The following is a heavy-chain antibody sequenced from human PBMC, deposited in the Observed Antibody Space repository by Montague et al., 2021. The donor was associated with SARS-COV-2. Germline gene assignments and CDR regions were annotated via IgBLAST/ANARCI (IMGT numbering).Heavy chain of an antibody. J-gene: IGHJ4*02. CDR2: INHSEST. D-gene: IGHD2-21*01. Sequence: SETLSLTCAVYGGPFSGDGSFSGYYWTWLRQPPGKGLEWFGEINHSESTNYNPSFKSRVIMSVDTSRNQFSLKLSSVTAADTAVYYCARAIQSQPLVVVIAIPRPFYYFDHWGQGTLVTVSS. CDR1: GGPFSGDGSFSGYY. CDR3: ARAIQSQPLVVVIAIPRPFYYFDH. V-gene: IGHV4-34*01.